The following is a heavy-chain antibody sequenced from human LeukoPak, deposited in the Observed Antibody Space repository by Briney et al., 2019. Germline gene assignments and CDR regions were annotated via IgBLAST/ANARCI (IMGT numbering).Heavy chain of an antibody. D-gene: IGHD4-17*01. Sequence: SETLSLTCTVSGGSISSSHYYWGWVRQPPGKALEWIGSIHYSGSPYYSPSITSRVTISVDTYKNQFSLKLSSVTAADTAVYYCARGLTHDYGDYYIDYWGQGTLVTVSS. J-gene: IGHJ4*02. CDR1: GGSISSSHYY. CDR2: IHYSGSP. V-gene: IGHV4-39*07. CDR3: ARGLTHDYGDYYIDY.